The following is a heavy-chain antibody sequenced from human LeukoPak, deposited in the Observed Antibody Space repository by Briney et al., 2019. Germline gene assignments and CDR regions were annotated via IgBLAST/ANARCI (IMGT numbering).Heavy chain of an antibody. Sequence: ETLSLTCAVYGGSFSGYYWSWVRQAPGKGLEWVAMIKKSGSETHYVDSVKGRFTISRDSARNSLYLQMSSLKADDTAVYNCASLDTAAIRTGGYWGQGTLVTVSP. D-gene: IGHD5-18*01. CDR3: ASLDTAAIRTGGY. V-gene: IGHV3-7*01. CDR1: GGSFSGYY. CDR2: IKKSGSET. J-gene: IGHJ4*02.